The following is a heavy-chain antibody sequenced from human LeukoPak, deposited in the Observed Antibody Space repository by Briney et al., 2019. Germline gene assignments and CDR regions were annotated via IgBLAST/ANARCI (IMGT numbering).Heavy chain of an antibody. CDR1: GGSISSSSYY. J-gene: IGHJ6*03. D-gene: IGHD6-19*01. Sequence: SETLSLTCTVSGGSISSSSYYWGWLRQPPGKGLEWIGSIYYSGSTYYNPSLKSRVTISVDTSKNQFSLKLSSVTAADTAVYYCAREGPYSSGWRVYYYYYMDVWGKGTTVTVSS. CDR3: AREGPYSSGWRVYYYYYMDV. V-gene: IGHV4-39*07. CDR2: IYYSGST.